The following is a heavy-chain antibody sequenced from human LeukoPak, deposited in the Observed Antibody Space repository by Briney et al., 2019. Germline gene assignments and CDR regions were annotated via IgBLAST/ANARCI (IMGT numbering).Heavy chain of an antibody. CDR2: IIPIFGTA. Sequence: ASVKVSCKASGGTFSSYAISWVRQAPGQGLEWMGGIIPIFGTANYAQKFQGRVTITADKSTSTAYMELSSLRSEDTAVYYCAAAMGTYYYYYMDVWGKGTTVTVSS. CDR1: GGTFSSYA. D-gene: IGHD5-18*01. J-gene: IGHJ6*03. CDR3: AAAMGTYYYYYMDV. V-gene: IGHV1-69*06.